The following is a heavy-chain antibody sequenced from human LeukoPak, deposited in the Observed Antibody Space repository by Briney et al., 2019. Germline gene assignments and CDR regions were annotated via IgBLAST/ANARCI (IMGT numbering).Heavy chain of an antibody. CDR1: GGTFSSYT. Sequence: SVKVSCKASGGTFSSYTISWVRQAPGQGLEWMGRIIPILGIANYAQKFQGRVTITADKSTSTAYMELSSLRSEDTAVYYCARGRPDYDFWSGPFDYWGQGTLVTVSS. V-gene: IGHV1-69*02. J-gene: IGHJ4*02. D-gene: IGHD3-3*01. CDR3: ARGRPDYDFWSGPFDY. CDR2: IIPILGIA.